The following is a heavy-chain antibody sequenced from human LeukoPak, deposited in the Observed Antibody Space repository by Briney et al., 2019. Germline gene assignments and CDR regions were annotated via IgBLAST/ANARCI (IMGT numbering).Heavy chain of an antibody. CDR1: GGTFSSYA. Sequence: GASVKVSCKASGGTFSSYAISWVRQAPGQGLEWMGRIIPILGIANYAQKFQGRVTITTDESTSTAYMELSSLRSEDTAVYYCARGRVAARLGAFDIWGQGTMVTVSS. V-gene: IGHV1-69*04. CDR3: ARGRVAARLGAFDI. CDR2: IIPILGIA. J-gene: IGHJ3*02. D-gene: IGHD6-6*01.